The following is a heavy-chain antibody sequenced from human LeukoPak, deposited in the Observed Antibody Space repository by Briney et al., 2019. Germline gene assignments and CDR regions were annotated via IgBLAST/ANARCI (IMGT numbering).Heavy chain of an antibody. D-gene: IGHD6-19*01. CDR2: ISGSGGST. J-gene: IGHJ4*02. CDR3: AKASDDPIAVAGTG. V-gene: IGHV3-23*01. CDR1: GFTFSSYA. Sequence: PGGSLRLSCAASGFTFSSYAMSWVRQAPGKGLEWVSAISGSGGSTYYADSVKGRFTISRDNSKNTLYLQMNSLRAEDTAVYYCAKASDDPIAVAGTGWGQGTLVTVSS.